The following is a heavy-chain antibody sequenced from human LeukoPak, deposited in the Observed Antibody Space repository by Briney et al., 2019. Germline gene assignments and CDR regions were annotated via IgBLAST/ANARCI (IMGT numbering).Heavy chain of an antibody. CDR3: ASDYSSGWYFAFDI. V-gene: IGHV4-59*12. D-gene: IGHD6-19*01. CDR1: GGSISSYY. CDR2: IYYSGST. Sequence: SETLSLTCTVSGGSISSYYWSWIRQPPGKGLEWIGYIYYSGSTNYNPSLKSRVTISVDTSKNQFSLKLSSVTAADTAVYYCASDYSSGWYFAFDIWGQGTMVTVSS. J-gene: IGHJ3*02.